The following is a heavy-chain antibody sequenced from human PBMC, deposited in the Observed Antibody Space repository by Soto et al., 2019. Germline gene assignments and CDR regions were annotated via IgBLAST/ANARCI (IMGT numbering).Heavy chain of an antibody. Sequence: GRSLRLSCAPSAFTFSSYGMHWVRQAPGKGLERVAVISYDRSNKYYADSVKGRFTFSRYNSKNTPYLQMNSFIAEDTAVYYCAKAGGSGYYSDAFDIWDQGTMVTVSS. J-gene: IGHJ3*02. CDR1: AFTFSSYG. D-gene: IGHD3-3*01. V-gene: IGHV3-30*18. CDR3: AKAGGSGYYSDAFDI. CDR2: ISYDRSNK.